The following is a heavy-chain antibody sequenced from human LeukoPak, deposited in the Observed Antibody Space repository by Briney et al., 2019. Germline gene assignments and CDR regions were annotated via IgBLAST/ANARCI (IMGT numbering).Heavy chain of an antibody. CDR1: GFTFSSYG. D-gene: IGHD4-23*01. CDR2: IRYDGSNK. CDR3: ASVYGGAFDS. V-gene: IGHV3-30*02. Sequence: GGSLRLSCAASGFTFSSYGMHWVRQAPGKGLEWVAFIRYDGSNKYYTDSVKGRFTISRDNSKNTLYLQMNSLRVEDTAVYYCASVYGGAFDSWGQGTLVTVSS. J-gene: IGHJ4*02.